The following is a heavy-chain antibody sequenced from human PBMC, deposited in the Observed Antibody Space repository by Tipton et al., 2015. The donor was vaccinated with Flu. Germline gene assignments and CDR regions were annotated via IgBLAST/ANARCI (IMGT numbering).Heavy chain of an antibody. V-gene: IGHV3-74*01. CDR3: ARYAQLAHAADY. CDR2: INSDGSST. CDR1: GFTISSYW. J-gene: IGHJ4*02. D-gene: IGHD6-6*01. Sequence: SLRLSCAASGFTISSYWMHWVRQAPGKGLVWVSRINSDGSSTSYADSVKGRFTISRDNAKNTLYLQMNSLRAEDTAVYYCARYAQLAHAADYWGQGTLVTVSS.